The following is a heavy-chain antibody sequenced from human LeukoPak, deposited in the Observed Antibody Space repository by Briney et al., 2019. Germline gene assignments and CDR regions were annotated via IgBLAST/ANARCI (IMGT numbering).Heavy chain of an antibody. CDR1: GFTFSHYW. D-gene: IGHD3-3*01. CDR3: ARDSARFTSIDY. V-gene: IGHV3-7*01. Sequence: GGSLRLSCAASGFTFSHYWMTWVRQAPGKGLEWVANVKEDGSQKTYVDSVKGRFTISRDNAKNSLYLQMNSLRAEDTAVYYCARDSARFTSIDYWGQGTLVTVSS. J-gene: IGHJ4*02. CDR2: VKEDGSQK.